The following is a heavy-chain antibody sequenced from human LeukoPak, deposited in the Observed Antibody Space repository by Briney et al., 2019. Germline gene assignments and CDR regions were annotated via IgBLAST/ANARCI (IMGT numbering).Heavy chain of an antibody. CDR3: ARGFRNYYDSSGYSFDWFDP. V-gene: IGHV1-46*01. CDR1: GYTFTSYY. D-gene: IGHD3-22*01. J-gene: IGHJ5*02. Sequence: ASVKVSRKASGYTFTSYYMHWVRQAPGQGLEWMGLINPTGGSTGYAQKFQGRVTMTRNTSISTAYMELSSLRSEDTAVYYCARGFRNYYDSSGYSFDWFDPWGQGTLVTVSS. CDR2: INPTGGST.